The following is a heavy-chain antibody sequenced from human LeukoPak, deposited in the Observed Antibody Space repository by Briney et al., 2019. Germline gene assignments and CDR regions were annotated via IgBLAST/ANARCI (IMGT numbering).Heavy chain of an antibody. D-gene: IGHD3-10*01. V-gene: IGHV3-30*02. CDR2: IRYDGSNK. CDR3: SGSGSYYYYYYMDV. J-gene: IGHJ6*03. CDR1: GFTFNNYW. Sequence: GGSLRLSCAASGFTFNNYWMHWVRQAPGKGLEWVAFIRYDGSNKYYADSVKGRFTISRDNSKNTLYLQMNSLRAEDTAVYYCSGSGSYYYYYYMDVWGKGTTVTISS.